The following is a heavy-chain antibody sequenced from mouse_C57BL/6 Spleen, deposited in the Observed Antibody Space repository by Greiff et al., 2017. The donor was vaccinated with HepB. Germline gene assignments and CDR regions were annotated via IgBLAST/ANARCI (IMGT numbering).Heavy chain of an antibody. J-gene: IGHJ2*01. CDR3: ATGGCTAQASYYFDY. CDR1: GYTFTDYY. V-gene: IGHV1-76*01. CDR2: IYPGSGNP. D-gene: IGHD3-2*02. Sequence: QVQLQQSGAELVRPGASVKLSCKASGYTFTDYYINWVTQRPGQGLEWIARIYPGSGNPYYNAKFKGKATLTAEKSSSTAYLQLCSLTSDDSAVYFCATGGCTAQASYYFDYWGQGPTLTVSS.